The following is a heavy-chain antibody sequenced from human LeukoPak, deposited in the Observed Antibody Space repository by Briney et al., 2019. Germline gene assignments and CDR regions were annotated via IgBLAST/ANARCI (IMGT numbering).Heavy chain of an antibody. V-gene: IGHV4-39*07. CDR1: GDSISSNNYY. CDR2: IYYSGST. Sequence: SETLSLTCIVSGDSISSNNYYWGWIRQPPGKGLEWIGSIYYSGSTYYNPSLKSRVTISVDTSKNQFSLKLISVTAADTAVYYCARDYGSYYDFWSGYDYWGQGTLVTVSS. CDR3: ARDYGSYYDFWSGYDY. D-gene: IGHD3-3*01. J-gene: IGHJ4*02.